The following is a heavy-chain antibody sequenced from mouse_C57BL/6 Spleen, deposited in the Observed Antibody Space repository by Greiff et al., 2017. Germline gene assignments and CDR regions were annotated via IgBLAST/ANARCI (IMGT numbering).Heavy chain of an antibody. Sequence: EVKLMESGGGLVKPGGSLKLSCAASGFTFSSYALSWVRQTPEKRLEWVATISDGGSYTYYPDNVKGRFTISRDNAKNNLYLQMSHLKSEDTAMDYCAREGKLSSYYYAMDYWGQGTSVTVSS. CDR1: GFTFSSYA. CDR2: ISDGGSYT. J-gene: IGHJ4*01. D-gene: IGHD1-1*01. V-gene: IGHV5-4*01. CDR3: AREGKLSSYYYAMDY.